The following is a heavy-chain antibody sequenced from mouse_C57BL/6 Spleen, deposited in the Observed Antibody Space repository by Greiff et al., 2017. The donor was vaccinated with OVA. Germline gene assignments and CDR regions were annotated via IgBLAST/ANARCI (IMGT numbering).Heavy chain of an antibody. J-gene: IGHJ3*01. V-gene: IGHV1-26*01. D-gene: IGHD2-4*01. CDR1: GYTFTDYY. Sequence: EVQLQQSGPELVKPGASVKISCKASGYTFTDYYMNWVKQSHGKSLEWIGDINPNNGGTSYNQKFKGTATLTVDKSSSTAYMELRSLTSEDSAVYYCASYYDYDGGFAYWGQGTLVTVAA. CDR3: ASYYDYDGGFAY. CDR2: INPNNGGT.